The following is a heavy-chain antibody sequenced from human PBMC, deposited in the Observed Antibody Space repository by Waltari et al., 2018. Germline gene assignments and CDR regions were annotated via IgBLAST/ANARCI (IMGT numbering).Heavy chain of an antibody. CDR1: GFTLSGTW. J-gene: IGHJ4*02. CDR3: ARGAAV. Sequence: EVQLVESGGGLVQPGGSLRLSCAASGFTLSGTWLHWVRQVPGKGLVWVFLMRGEGSTINYADSVKGRFNISRDTAKNTLYLQMNSLRAEDTAVYYCARGAAVRGQGILVTVSS. V-gene: IGHV3-74*01. CDR2: MRGEGSTI.